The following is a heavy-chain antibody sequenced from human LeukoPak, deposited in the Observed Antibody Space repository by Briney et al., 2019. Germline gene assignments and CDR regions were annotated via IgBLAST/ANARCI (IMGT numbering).Heavy chain of an antibody. J-gene: IGHJ4*02. CDR2: ISGSGGST. Sequence: GGSLRLSCAASGFTFSSYAMSWVHQAPGKGLEWVSAISGSGGSTYYADSVKGRFTISRDNSKNTLYLQMNSLRAEDTAVYYCAKGRGFGELLGGEFDYWGQGTLVTVSS. CDR1: GFTFSSYA. V-gene: IGHV3-23*01. D-gene: IGHD3-10*01. CDR3: AKGRGFGELLGGEFDY.